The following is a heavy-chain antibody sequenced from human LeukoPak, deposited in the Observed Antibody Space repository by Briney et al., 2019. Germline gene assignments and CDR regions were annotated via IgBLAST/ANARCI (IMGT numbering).Heavy chain of an antibody. CDR2: IKQDGSEK. CDR3: ARDRIVGPMDY. V-gene: IGHV3-7*01. D-gene: IGHD1-26*01. CDR1: GFTFSRYW. J-gene: IGHJ4*02. Sequence: GGSLRLSCAASGFTFSRYWMSWVRQAPGKGLEWVANIKQDGSEKYYVDSVKGRFTISRDNAKNSLYLQMNSLRAEDTAVYYCARDRIVGPMDYWGQGTLVTVSS.